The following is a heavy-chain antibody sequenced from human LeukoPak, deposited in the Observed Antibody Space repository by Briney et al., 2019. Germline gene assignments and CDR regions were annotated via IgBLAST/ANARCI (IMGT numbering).Heavy chain of an antibody. J-gene: IGHJ1*01. Sequence: GGSLRLSCAASGFTLSSYDMTWVRQAPGKGLEWVGRIKSKTDGGTTDYAAPVNGRFTISRDDSKNTLYLQMNSLKTEDTAVYYCTTDTYDSGVYYPQHWGHGTLVTVSS. V-gene: IGHV3-15*01. CDR3: TTDTYDSGVYYPQH. CDR2: IKSKTDGGTT. CDR1: GFTLSSYD. D-gene: IGHD3-22*01.